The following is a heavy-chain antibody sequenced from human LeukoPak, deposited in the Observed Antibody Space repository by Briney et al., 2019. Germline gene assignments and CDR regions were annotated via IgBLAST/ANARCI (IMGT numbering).Heavy chain of an antibody. CDR1: GGSLSSYY. D-gene: IGHD1-26*01. V-gene: IGHV4-4*07. Sequence: PSETLSLTCTVSGGSLSSYYWSWIRQPAGKGLEWIGRIYTSGSANYNPSLKSRVTMSVDTSKNQFSLKLSSVTAADTAVYYCARDFTDSGSSLVYYYYYYMDVWGKGTTVTVSS. CDR3: ARDFTDSGSSLVYYYYYYMDV. CDR2: IYTSGSA. J-gene: IGHJ6*03.